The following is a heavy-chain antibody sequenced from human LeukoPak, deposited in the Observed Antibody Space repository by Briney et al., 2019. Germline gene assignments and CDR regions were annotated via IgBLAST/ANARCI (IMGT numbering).Heavy chain of an antibody. D-gene: IGHD3-3*01. CDR1: GGPISSYY. CDR2: MYYSGYT. CDR3: ARAEALYDFWTTGPNYFDY. Sequence: KPSETLSLTCTVSGGPISSYYWSWIRQPTGMGLEWIGYMYYSGYTNYNPSLKSRVTISVDTSKNQFSLKLSSVTAADTAVYYCARAEALYDFWTTGPNYFDYWGQGTLVTVSS. V-gene: IGHV4-59*01. J-gene: IGHJ4*02.